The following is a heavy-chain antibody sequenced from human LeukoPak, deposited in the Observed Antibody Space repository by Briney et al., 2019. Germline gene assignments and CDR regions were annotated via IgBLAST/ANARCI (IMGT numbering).Heavy chain of an antibody. CDR3: ARVAWLPQGRSYYYYMDV. D-gene: IGHD6-19*01. V-gene: IGHV3-48*03. CDR1: GFTFSSYE. Sequence: GGSLRLSCAASGFTFSSYEMNWVRQAPGKGLEWVSYISSSGSTIYYADSVKGRFTISRDNAKNSLCLQMNSLRAEDTAVYYCARVAWLPQGRSYYYYMDVWGKGTTVTVSS. CDR2: ISSSGSTI. J-gene: IGHJ6*03.